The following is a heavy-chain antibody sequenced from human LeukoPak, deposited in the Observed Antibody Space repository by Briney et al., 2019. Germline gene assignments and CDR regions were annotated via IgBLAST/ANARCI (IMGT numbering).Heavy chain of an antibody. D-gene: IGHD3-22*01. Sequence: ASVKVSCKASGYTFTGYYMHWVRQAPGQGLEWMGWINPNSGGTNYAQKFQGRVTMTRDTSISTAYMELSRLRSDDTAVYYCARDGNYCDSSEGDYWGQGTLVTVSS. CDR1: GYTFTGYY. CDR2: INPNSGGT. CDR3: ARDGNYCDSSEGDY. V-gene: IGHV1-2*02. J-gene: IGHJ4*02.